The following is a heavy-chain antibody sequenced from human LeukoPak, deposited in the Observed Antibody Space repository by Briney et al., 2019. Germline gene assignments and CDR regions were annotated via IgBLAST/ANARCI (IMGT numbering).Heavy chain of an antibody. J-gene: IGHJ4*02. Sequence: PSETLSLTCTVSGGSISGISYYWGWIRQPPGQGLEWIGSIYYSGSTYYNPSLKSRVTMSVDTSDNRFSLHLNSVTAADTAVYYCARASIFGSGSYYRAYFDYWGQGSLVTVSS. V-gene: IGHV4-39*07. CDR1: GGSISGISYY. D-gene: IGHD3-10*01. CDR3: ARASIFGSGSYYRAYFDY. CDR2: IYYSGST.